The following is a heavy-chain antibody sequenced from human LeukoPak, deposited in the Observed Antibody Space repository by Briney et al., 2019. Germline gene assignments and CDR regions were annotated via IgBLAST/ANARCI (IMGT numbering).Heavy chain of an antibody. D-gene: IGHD4-23*01. CDR1: GDSINNNNW. Sequence: SETLSLTCAVSGDSINNNNWWSWVRQSPGKGLEWIGEIYHSGSTNYNPCLKSRVTISVDKSKNQFSLKLSSVIAADTAVYYCAMGLAWKLDYWGQGTLVTVSS. CDR3: AMGLAWKLDY. V-gene: IGHV4-4*02. J-gene: IGHJ4*02. CDR2: IYHSGST.